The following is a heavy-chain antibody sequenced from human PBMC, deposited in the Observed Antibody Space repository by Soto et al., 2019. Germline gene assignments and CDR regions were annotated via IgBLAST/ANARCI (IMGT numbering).Heavy chain of an antibody. J-gene: IGHJ6*02. V-gene: IGHV4-59*01. CDR1: GGSISPYY. CDR3: TRARPAFYYYGMDV. Sequence: QVQLQESGPGLVKPSETLSLICSVSGGSISPYYWSWIRQPQGKGLEWIGYIYDSGSPNYNPSLKSRVTISIDTSKHQLSLNLSSVTAADTAVYYCTRARPAFYYYGMDVWGQGTAVTVS. CDR2: IYDSGSP.